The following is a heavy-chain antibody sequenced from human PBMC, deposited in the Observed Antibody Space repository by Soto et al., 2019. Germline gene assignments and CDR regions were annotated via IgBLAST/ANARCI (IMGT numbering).Heavy chain of an antibody. J-gene: IGHJ3*02. Sequence: GGSLRLSCAASGFTFSSYAMHWVRQAPGKGLEYVSAISSNGGSTYYANSVKGRFTISRDNSKNTLYLQMGSLRAEDMAVYYCARDYDRSDAFDIWGQGTMVTVS. CDR1: GFTFSSYA. D-gene: IGHD3-3*01. CDR3: ARDYDRSDAFDI. CDR2: ISSNGGST. V-gene: IGHV3-64*01.